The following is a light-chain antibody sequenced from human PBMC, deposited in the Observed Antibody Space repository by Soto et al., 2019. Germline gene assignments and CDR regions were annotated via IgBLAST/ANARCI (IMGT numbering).Light chain of an antibody. Sequence: EIVLTQSPGTLSLSPGERGTLSCRASQSVSSSYLAWYQQKPGQAPRLLIYGASNRATGIPDRFSGSGSGTDFTLTIRRLEPEDFAVYYCQQYNTSPWTFGQGTKVEIK. CDR3: QQYNTSPWT. J-gene: IGKJ1*01. CDR2: GAS. V-gene: IGKV3-20*01. CDR1: QSVSSSY.